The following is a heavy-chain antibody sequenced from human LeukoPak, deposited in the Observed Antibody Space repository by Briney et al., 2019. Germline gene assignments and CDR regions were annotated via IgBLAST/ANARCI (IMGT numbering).Heavy chain of an antibody. CDR2: ISSSGSTI. CDR1: GFTFSDYY. D-gene: IGHD2-2*02. Sequence: PGGSLRLSCAASGFTFSDYYMSWIRQAPGRGLEWVSYISSSGSTIYYADSVKGRFTISRDNAKNSLYLQMNSLRAEDTAVYYCARAVPAAISAFDIWGQGTMVTVSS. V-gene: IGHV3-11*04. J-gene: IGHJ3*02. CDR3: ARAVPAAISAFDI.